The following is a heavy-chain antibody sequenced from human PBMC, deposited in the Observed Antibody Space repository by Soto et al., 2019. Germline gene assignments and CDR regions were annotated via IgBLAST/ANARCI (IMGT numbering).Heavy chain of an antibody. CDR3: ATGIAADRGDWLEP. Sequence: SQTLSLTWVISGDSVSSNSAAWNWIRQSPSIGLEWLGRTYYRSKWFNDYAISVRNRITINPDTSKNQFSLRLNSVTPDDTAVYYCATGIAADRGDWLEPWRQGTLVTVSS. D-gene: IGHD6-6*01. CDR2: TYYRSKWFN. J-gene: IGHJ5*02. V-gene: IGHV6-1*01. CDR1: GDSVSSNSAA.